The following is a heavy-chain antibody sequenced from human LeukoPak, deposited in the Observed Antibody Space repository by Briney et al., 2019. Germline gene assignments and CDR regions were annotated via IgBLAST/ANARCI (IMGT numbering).Heavy chain of an antibody. D-gene: IGHD3-10*01. CDR2: ISSSGSTM. CDR1: GFTFSSYE. J-gene: IGHJ5*02. CDR3: ARPVRGVIGYWFDP. V-gene: IGHV3-48*03. Sequence: GGSLRLSCAASGFTFSSYEMHWVRQAPGKGLEWVSYISSSGSTMYYADSVKGRFTISRDNAKNSLYLQMNSLRAEDTAVYYCARPVRGVIGYWFDPWGQGTLVTVSS.